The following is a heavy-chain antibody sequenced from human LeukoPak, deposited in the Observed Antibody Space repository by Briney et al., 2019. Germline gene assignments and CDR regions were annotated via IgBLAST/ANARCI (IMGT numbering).Heavy chain of an antibody. CDR1: GFTFDNYA. CDR2: ITWNGDAK. CDR3: TTNPPGIAVAGNGYFAY. Sequence: GGSLRLSWAASGFTFDNYAMHWVRQSPGKGLEWVSGITWNGDAKGYADSVKGRFTISRDNARNSLYLQMNSLRPEDTAFYYCTTNPPGIAVAGNGYFAYWGQGTLVTVSS. J-gene: IGHJ4*02. V-gene: IGHV3-9*01. D-gene: IGHD6-19*01.